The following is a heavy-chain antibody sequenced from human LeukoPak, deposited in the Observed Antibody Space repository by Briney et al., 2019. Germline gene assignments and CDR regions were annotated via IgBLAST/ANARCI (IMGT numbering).Heavy chain of an antibody. CDR2: IRVDGGGT. V-gene: IGHV3-23*01. J-gene: IGHJ4*02. CDR1: GFTFSNYV. Sequence: GGSLRLSCAASGFTFSNYVMSWVRQAPGKGLEWVSAIRVDGGGTFYADSVKGRFTISRDDFQNTLYLQMTSLRTEDTAVYYCAKDAQEVTAFHFDYWGQGTLVTVSS. CDR3: AKDAQEVTAFHFDY. D-gene: IGHD2-21*02.